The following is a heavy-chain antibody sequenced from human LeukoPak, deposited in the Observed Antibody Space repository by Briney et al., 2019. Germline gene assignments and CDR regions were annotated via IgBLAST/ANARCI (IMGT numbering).Heavy chain of an antibody. CDR2: IYHSGTT. CDR3: ATCFYGEYSAYYFDY. V-gene: IGHV4-4*02. J-gene: IGHJ4*02. Sequence: PSETLSLTCAVSGGSITSSHHWWSWARQPPGKGLEWIGEIYHSGTTNYNPSLKSRVTMSLDKSNNQFSLRLSSVTAADTAVYFCATCFYGEYSAYYFDYWGQGTLVTVSS. D-gene: IGHD4-17*01. CDR1: GGSITSSHHW.